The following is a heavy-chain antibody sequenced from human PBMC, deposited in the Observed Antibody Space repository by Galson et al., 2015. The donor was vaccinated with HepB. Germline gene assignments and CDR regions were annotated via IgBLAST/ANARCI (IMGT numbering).Heavy chain of an antibody. CDR1: GGSISSTHYC. J-gene: IGHJ6*02. D-gene: IGHD2-15*01. CDR2: ICYSGST. Sequence: SETLSLTCTVSGGSISSTHYCWGWIRQPPGRGLKWIVTICYSGSTYYNSSLKSRVTISVDTSKTQFSLKLSSVTAADTAVYYCARIDCRNTECFHYYGLDVWGQGTTVTVAS. V-gene: IGHV4-39*01. CDR3: ARIDCRNTECFHYYGLDV.